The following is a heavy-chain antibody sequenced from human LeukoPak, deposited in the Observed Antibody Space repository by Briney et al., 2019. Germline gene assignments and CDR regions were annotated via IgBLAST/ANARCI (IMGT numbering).Heavy chain of an antibody. V-gene: IGHV4-59*08. Sequence: SETLSLTCTVSGGSISSYYWSWIRQPPGKGLEWIGYIYYSGSTNYNPSLKSRVTISVDTSKNQFSLKLSSVTAADTAVYYCAMQFSLAPYFFDYWGQGTLVTVSA. CDR3: AMQFSLAPYFFDY. D-gene: IGHD3-3*02. CDR1: GGSISSYY. CDR2: IYYSGST. J-gene: IGHJ4*02.